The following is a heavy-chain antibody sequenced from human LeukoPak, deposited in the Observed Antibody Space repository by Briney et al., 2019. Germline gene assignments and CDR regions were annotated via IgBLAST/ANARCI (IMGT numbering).Heavy chain of an antibody. J-gene: IGHJ4*02. D-gene: IGHD2-15*01. CDR1: GYTFTSYD. CDR3: ARAYCSAGSCYLDY. CDR2: MNPNSGNT. Sequence: ASVKVSCKASGYTFTSYDINWVRQATGQGLEWMGWMNPNSGNTGYAQKFQDRVTMTTETATTTADMDLRSLTSDDTAVYFCARAYCSAGSCYLDYWGQGTLVTVSS. V-gene: IGHV1-8*01.